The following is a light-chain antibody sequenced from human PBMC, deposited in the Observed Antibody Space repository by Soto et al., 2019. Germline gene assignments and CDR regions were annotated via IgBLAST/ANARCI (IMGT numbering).Light chain of an antibody. CDR3: PSFTSHNPNV. J-gene: IGLJ1*01. CDR2: HVS. V-gene: IGLV2-14*03. CDR1: SHDFRGYNY. Sequence: QSALPQPDSGSGSPGQSITISCTGTSHDFRGYNYVSWYQQYPGKVPKHLIYHVSNRPSGVSNRFSGSKSGNTASLTISGVQADDEADYFCPSFTSHNPNVFGNGTQLTV.